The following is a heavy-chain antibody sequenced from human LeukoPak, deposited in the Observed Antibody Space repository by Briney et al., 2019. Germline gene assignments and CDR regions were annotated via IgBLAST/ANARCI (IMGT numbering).Heavy chain of an antibody. CDR2: IWYDGSNK. V-gene: IGHV3-33*01. CDR3: ARDSDYGDTINAEYFQH. J-gene: IGHJ1*01. CDR1: GFTFSSYG. D-gene: IGHD4-17*01. Sequence: GGSLRLSCAASGFTFSSYGMHWVRQAPGKGLEWVAVIWYDGSNKYYADSVKGRFTISRDNSKNTLYLQMNSLRAEDTAVYYCARDSDYGDTINAEYFQHWGQGTLVTVSS.